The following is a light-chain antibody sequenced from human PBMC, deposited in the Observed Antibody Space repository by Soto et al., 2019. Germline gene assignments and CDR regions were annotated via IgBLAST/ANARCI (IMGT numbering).Light chain of an antibody. CDR1: SIDVGGYNY. CDR3: SSYRSGGTFV. CDR2: VVS. J-gene: IGLJ1*01. Sequence: QSALTQPASVSGSPGQSIAISCTGTSIDVGGYNYVSWHQQHPGKAPKVLISVVSNRPSGVSNRFSGSKSGNTASLTISALQAEDEADYYCSSYRSGGTFVFGTGTKVTVL. V-gene: IGLV2-14*01.